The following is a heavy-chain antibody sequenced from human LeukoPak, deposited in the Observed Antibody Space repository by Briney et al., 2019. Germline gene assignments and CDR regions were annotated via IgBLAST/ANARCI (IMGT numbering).Heavy chain of an antibody. CDR2: IYYSGST. Sequence: PSETLSLTCTVSGGSISSYYWSWIRQPPGKGLEWIGYIYYSGSTNYNPSLKSRVTISVDTSKNQFSLKLSSVTAADTAVYYCARSLTAVAGHYFDYWGQGTLVTVSS. CDR3: ARSLTAVAGHYFDY. V-gene: IGHV4-59*01. J-gene: IGHJ4*02. CDR1: GGSISSYY. D-gene: IGHD6-19*01.